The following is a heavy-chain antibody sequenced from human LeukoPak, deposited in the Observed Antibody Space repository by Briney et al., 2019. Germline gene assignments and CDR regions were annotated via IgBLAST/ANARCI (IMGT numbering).Heavy chain of an antibody. CDR2: IYYSGST. CDR3: ARASALPGFGWFDP. CDR1: GGSISSYY. D-gene: IGHD3-16*01. Sequence: SETLSLTCTGSGGSISSYYWSWIRQPPGKGLEWIGYIYYSGSTNYNPSLKSRVTISVDTSKNQFSLKLSSVTAADTAVYYCARASALPGFGWFDPWGQGTLVTVSS. V-gene: IGHV4-59*01. J-gene: IGHJ5*02.